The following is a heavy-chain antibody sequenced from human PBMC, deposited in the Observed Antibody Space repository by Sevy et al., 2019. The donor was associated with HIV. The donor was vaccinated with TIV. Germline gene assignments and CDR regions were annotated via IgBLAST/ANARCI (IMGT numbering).Heavy chain of an antibody. CDR1: GFTFSSYW. V-gene: IGHV3-74*01. CDR3: ARADIAARPGVDS. D-gene: IGHD6-6*01. Sequence: GGSLRLSCAASGFTFSSYWMHWVRQAPGKGLVWVSRINSDGSSTSYADSVKVRFTISRDNAKNTLYLQMNSLRAEDTAVYYCARADIAARPGVDSWGQRTLVTVSS. CDR2: INSDGSST. J-gene: IGHJ4*02.